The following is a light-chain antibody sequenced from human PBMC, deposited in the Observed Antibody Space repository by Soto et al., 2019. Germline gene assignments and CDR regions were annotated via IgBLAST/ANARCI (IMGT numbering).Light chain of an antibody. CDR1: SSDVGGYNY. V-gene: IGLV2-8*01. CDR2: EVN. CDR3: SSYAGGNKV. Sequence: QSALTQPPSASGSPGQSVTISCTGTSSDVGGYNYVSWYQQQPGKVPKLMVYEVNKRPSGVPDRFSGSKSGNTASLTVSVLQAEDEADYYCSSYAGGNKVFGTGTKLTV. J-gene: IGLJ1*01.